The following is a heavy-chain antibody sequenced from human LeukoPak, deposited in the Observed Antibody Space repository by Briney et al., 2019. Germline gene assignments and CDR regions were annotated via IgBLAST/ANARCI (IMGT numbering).Heavy chain of an antibody. CDR3: ARERLDIPHDAFDI. J-gene: IGHJ3*02. D-gene: IGHD1-1*01. V-gene: IGHV4-39*02. Sequence: SETLSLTCTVSGGSIRSSYYYWGWIRQPPGKGLEWIGSIYDSGSTYYNPSLKSRVTISVDTSKNQFSLKLNSVTAADTAVYYCARERLDIPHDAFDIWGQGTMVTVSS. CDR1: GGSIRSSYYY. CDR2: IYDSGST.